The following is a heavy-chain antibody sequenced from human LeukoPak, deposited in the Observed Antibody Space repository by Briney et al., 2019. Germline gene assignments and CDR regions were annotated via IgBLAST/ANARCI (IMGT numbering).Heavy chain of an antibody. CDR1: GFTFSSYA. J-gene: IGHJ6*02. D-gene: IGHD3-3*01. CDR3: ARDDGRLSGYIPYYGMDV. Sequence: GGSLRLSCAASGFTFSSYAMHWVRQAPGKGLEWVAVISYDGSNKYYADSVKGRFTISRDNSKNTLYLQMNSLRAEDTAVYYCARDDGRLSGYIPYYGMDVWGQGTTVTVSS. V-gene: IGHV3-30-3*01. CDR2: ISYDGSNK.